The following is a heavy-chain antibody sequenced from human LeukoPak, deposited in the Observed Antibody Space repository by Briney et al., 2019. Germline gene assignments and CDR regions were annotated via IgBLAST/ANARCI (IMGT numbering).Heavy chain of an antibody. CDR3: ARRIGPNTNTWTDAFDI. CDR2: IQPSDSDK. Sequence: GESLNISCKGSGYSFTTYWIGWPRQRPGKGLEWVGIIQPSDSDKRYSPSFEGQVTMSADKSVGTAYLQWTSLRPSDTAMYYCARRIGPNTNTWTDAFDIWGRGTRVTVSS. D-gene: IGHD1-1*01. J-gene: IGHJ3*02. CDR1: GYSFTTYW. V-gene: IGHV5-51*01.